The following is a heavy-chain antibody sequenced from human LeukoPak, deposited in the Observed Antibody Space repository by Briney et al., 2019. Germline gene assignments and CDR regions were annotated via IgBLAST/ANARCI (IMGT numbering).Heavy chain of an antibody. V-gene: IGHV1-8*02. CDR1: GGTFSSYA. J-gene: IGHJ4*02. CDR2: MNPNSGNT. Sequence: ASVKVSCKASGGTFSSYAISWVRQAPGQGLEWMGWMNPNSGNTGYAQKFQGRVTMTRNTSISTAYMELSSLRSEDTAVYYCASNSRITRHFGYWGQGTLVTVSS. CDR3: ASNSRITRHFGY. D-gene: IGHD3-10*01.